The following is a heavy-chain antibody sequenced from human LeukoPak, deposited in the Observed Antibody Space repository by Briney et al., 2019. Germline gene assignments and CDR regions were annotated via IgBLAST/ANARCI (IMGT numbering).Heavy chain of an antibody. V-gene: IGHV3-11*01. D-gene: IGHD6-6*01. CDR1: GFTFDDYA. CDR2: ISSSGSTI. CDR3: ARVLRDSSSLYYYYYYGMDV. J-gene: IGHJ6*02. Sequence: GGSLRLSCAASGFTFDDYAMHWVRQAPGKGLEWVSYISSSGSTIYYADSVKGRFTISRDNAKNSLYLQMNSLRAEDTAVYYCARVLRDSSSLYYYYYYGMDVWGQGTTVTVSS.